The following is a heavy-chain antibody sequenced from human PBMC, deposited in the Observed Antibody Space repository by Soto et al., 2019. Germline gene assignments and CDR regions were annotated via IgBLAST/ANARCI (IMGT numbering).Heavy chain of an antibody. Sequence: PGGSLRLSCAASGFTFSSYAMSWVRQAPGKGLEWVSSISGSGDSTYYADSVKGRFTISRDNSKNTLYLQMNSLRAEDTAIYYCAKPLTGYSSSSDFDYWGQGTLVTVSS. CDR2: ISGSGDST. J-gene: IGHJ4*02. V-gene: IGHV3-23*01. D-gene: IGHD6-13*01. CDR3: AKPLTGYSSSSDFDY. CDR1: GFTFSSYA.